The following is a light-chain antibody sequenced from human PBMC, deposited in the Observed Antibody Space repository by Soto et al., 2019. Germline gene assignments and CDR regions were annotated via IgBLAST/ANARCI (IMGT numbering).Light chain of an antibody. CDR3: CSYTSSSIRV. V-gene: IGLV2-14*01. Sequence: QSVLTQPRSVSGSPGQSVTISCTGTSSDVGGYNYVSWYQQHPGKAPKLIIYEVRNRPSGVSNRLSGSKSGNTASLTISGLQADDEADYYCCSYTSSSIRVFGGGTKLTVL. CDR1: SSDVGGYNY. CDR2: EVR. J-gene: IGLJ3*02.